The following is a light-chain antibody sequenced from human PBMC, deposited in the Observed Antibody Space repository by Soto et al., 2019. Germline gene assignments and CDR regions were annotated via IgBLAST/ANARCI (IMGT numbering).Light chain of an antibody. V-gene: IGKV3-15*01. CDR2: GAS. Sequence: EIVMTQSPATLSVSPGARAPLSCRARQSVSSNLAWYQQKPGQAPRLLIYGASTRATGIPARFSGSGSGTECTLTISSLQSEDFAVYYCQQYNYWRTFGQGTKVDIK. CDR1: QSVSSN. CDR3: QQYNYWRT. J-gene: IGKJ1*01.